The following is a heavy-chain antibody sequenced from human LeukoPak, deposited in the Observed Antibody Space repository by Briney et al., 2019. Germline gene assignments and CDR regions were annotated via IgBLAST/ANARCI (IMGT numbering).Heavy chain of an antibody. Sequence: SQTLSLTCAISGDSVSSNSAAWNWIRQSPSRGLEWLGRTYYRSKWYNDYAVSVKSRITINPDTSKNQLSLQLNSVTPEDTAVYYCAREVESRKSYDSSGYYYNFFDYYGMDVWGQGTTVTVSS. CDR1: GDSVSSNSAA. D-gene: IGHD3-22*01. CDR2: TYYRSKWYN. J-gene: IGHJ6*02. V-gene: IGHV6-1*01. CDR3: AREVESRKSYDSSGYYYNFFDYYGMDV.